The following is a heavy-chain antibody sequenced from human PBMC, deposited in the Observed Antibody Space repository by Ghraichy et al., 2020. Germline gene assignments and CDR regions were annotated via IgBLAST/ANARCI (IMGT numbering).Heavy chain of an antibody. Sequence: NIKRDGSEKNYVDSVKGRFTISRDNAKNSLYLQMISLRAEDTAVYYCARDTTPASGSAYFDAFDIWGQGTTVTVS. V-gene: IGHV3-7*01. CDR3: ARDTTPASGSAYFDAFDI. CDR2: IKRDGSEK. D-gene: IGHD3-10*01. J-gene: IGHJ3*02.